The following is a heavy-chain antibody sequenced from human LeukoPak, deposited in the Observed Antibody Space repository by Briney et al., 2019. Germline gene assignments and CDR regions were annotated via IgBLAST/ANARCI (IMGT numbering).Heavy chain of an antibody. V-gene: IGHV3-21*04. CDR2: ISSSSSYI. Sequence: PGGSLRLSCAASGFTFSSYSMNWVRQAPGKGLEWVSSISSSSSYIYYADSVKGRFTISRDNAKNSLYLQMNSLRAEDTALYYCAREHGGYSGYDHWGQGTLVTVSS. CDR3: AREHGGYSGYDH. CDR1: GFTFSSYS. D-gene: IGHD5-12*01. J-gene: IGHJ5*02.